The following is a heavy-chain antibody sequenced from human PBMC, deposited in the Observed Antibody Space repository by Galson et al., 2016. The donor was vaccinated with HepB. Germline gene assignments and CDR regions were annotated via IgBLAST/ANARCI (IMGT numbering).Heavy chain of an antibody. CDR1: GFLINSNY. V-gene: IGHV3-53*01. Sequence: SLRLSCAASGFLINSNYMSWVRQAPGKGLEWVSIIYSGGSIQYADSVKGRFTVSRDTSKSLMFLQMNSLGAEDTAMYFCARGYTSGVPFWGGQGTPVTVSS. CDR2: IYSGGSI. CDR3: ARGYTSGVPFW. D-gene: IGHD2-8*01. J-gene: IGHJ4*02.